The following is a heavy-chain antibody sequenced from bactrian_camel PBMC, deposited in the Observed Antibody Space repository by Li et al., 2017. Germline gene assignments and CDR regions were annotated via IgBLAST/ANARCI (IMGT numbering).Heavy chain of an antibody. CDR2: VYIGGTNA. Sequence: HVQLVESGGGSVQAGGSLTLSCAASGLTFSNNSMAWFRQAPGEEREGVREGVVGVYIGGTNAVYADSVTGRFTIFQVAALDTVYLQMNSLKPEDTAMYYCKTSARQGCHGYDMWGQGTQVTVS. J-gene: IGHJ4*01. V-gene: IGHV3S6*01. CDR3: KTSARQGCHGYDM. CDR1: GLTFSNNS.